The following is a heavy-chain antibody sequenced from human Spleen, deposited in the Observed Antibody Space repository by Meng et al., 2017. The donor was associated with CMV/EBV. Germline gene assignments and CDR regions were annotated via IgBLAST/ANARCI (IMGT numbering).Heavy chain of an antibody. CDR1: GFTFSTYT. J-gene: IGHJ6*02. D-gene: IGHD6-6*01. CDR3: ATGTRHLYYYYGMDV. V-gene: IGHV3-21*04. Sequence: GGSLRLSCAASGFTFSTYTMHWVRQAPGKGLEWVSSISSSRSYIYYADSVKGRFTISRDNSKNTLYLQMNSLRAEDTAVYYCATGTRHLYYYYGMDVWGQGTTVTVSS. CDR2: ISSSRSYI.